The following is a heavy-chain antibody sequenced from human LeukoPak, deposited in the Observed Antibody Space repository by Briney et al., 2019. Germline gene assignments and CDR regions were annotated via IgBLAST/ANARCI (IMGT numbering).Heavy chain of an antibody. V-gene: IGHV4-59*08. CDR3: ARHSRDPFENVDYSFDY. D-gene: IGHD3-9*01. CDR2: ISYSGST. J-gene: IGHJ4*02. CDR1: GGSISSYY. Sequence: SETLSLTCTVSGGSISSYYWSWIRQPPGKGLEWIGYISYSGSTNYNPSLKSRVTISVDTSKNQFSLKLSSVTAADTAVYYCARHSRDPFENVDYSFDYWGQGTLVTVSS.